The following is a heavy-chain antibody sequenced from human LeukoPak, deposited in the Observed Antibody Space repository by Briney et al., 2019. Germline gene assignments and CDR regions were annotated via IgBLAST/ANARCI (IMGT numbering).Heavy chain of an antibody. CDR1: GLTFSSYA. CDR3: ARAKIAAAGTGAFDV. Sequence: GGSLRLACAASGLTFSSYAMTWVRQAPGKGLEWVSAFSATDGSAQYAESVEGRFTISRDNSKNTLFLQMNSLGAEDTAVYYCARAKIAAAGTGAFDVWGQGTLVTVSS. J-gene: IGHJ3*01. CDR2: FSATDGSA. D-gene: IGHD6-13*01. V-gene: IGHV3-23*01.